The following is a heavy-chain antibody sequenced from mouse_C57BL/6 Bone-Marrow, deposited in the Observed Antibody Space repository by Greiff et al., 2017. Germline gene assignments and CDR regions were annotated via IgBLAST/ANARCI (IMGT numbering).Heavy chain of an antibody. D-gene: IGHD1-1*01. CDR2: ISDGGSYT. Sequence: EVKLMESGGGLVKPGGSLKLSCAASGFTFSSYAMSWVRQTPEKRLEWVATISDGGSYTDYPDNVKGRFTISRDNAKNNLYLQMSHLKSEDTAMYDCARDRGGITTVADYWGQGTTLTVSS. J-gene: IGHJ2*01. CDR3: ARDRGGITTVADY. CDR1: GFTFSSYA. V-gene: IGHV5-4*01.